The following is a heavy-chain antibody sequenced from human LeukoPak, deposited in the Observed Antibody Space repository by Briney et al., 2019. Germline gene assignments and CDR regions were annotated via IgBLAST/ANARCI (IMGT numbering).Heavy chain of an antibody. CDR3: ARISGSYYLNWFDP. CDR2: IYYSGST. D-gene: IGHD1-26*01. CDR1: GGSISSGGYY. V-gene: IGHV4-61*08. J-gene: IGHJ5*02. Sequence: SETLSLTCTVSGGSISSGGYYWSWIRQHPGKGLEWIGYIYYSGSTNYNPSLKSRVTISVDTSKNQFSLKLSSVTAADTAVYYCARISGSYYLNWFDPWGQGTLVTVSS.